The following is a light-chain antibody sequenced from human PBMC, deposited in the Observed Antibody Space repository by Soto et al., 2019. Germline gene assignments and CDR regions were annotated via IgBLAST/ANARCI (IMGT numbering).Light chain of an antibody. CDR1: QSVSNNY. CDR3: HQYGTSPWT. J-gene: IGKJ1*01. V-gene: IGKV3-20*01. CDR2: GAS. Sequence: EIVLTQSPGTLSLSPGERATLSCRASQSVSNNYLAWYQQKPGQAPRLLIYGASNRATGIPDRFSGSGSGTDFTLTISRLEPEDFAVYYCHQYGTSPWTFGQGTKVDIK.